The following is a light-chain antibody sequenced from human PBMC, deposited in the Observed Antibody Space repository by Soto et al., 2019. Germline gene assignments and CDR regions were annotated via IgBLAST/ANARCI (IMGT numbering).Light chain of an antibody. J-gene: IGLJ2*01. V-gene: IGLV2-23*02. CDR1: SSDVGIYNY. Sequence: QSALTQPASVSGSPGQSIATSCTGSSSDVGIYNYVSWYQQHPGKVPKLIIYEVTNRPSGVSNRFSASTSGNTASLTISGLQTEDESDYYCCSYAGSNTVIFGGGTKLTVL. CDR3: CSYAGSNTVI. CDR2: EVT.